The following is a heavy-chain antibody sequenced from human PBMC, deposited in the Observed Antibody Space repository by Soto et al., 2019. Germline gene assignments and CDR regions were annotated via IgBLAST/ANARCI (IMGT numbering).Heavy chain of an antibody. CDR1: GYTFTSYD. V-gene: IGHV1-8*01. D-gene: IGHD3-3*01. Sequence: ASVKVSCKASGYTFTSYDINWLRQATGQGLEWMGWMNPNSGNTGYAQKFQGRVTMTRNTSISTAYMELSSLRSEDTAVYYCARASRFEWLLSYYYYYYYGMDVWGQGTTVTVSS. CDR3: ARASRFEWLLSYYYYYYYGMDV. J-gene: IGHJ6*02. CDR2: MNPNSGNT.